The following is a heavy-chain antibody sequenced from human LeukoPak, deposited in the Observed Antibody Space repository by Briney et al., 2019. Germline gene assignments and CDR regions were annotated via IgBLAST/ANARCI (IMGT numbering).Heavy chain of an antibody. D-gene: IGHD3-10*01. Sequence: NPSETLSLTCAVYGGSFSGYYWSWIRQPPGKGLEWIGEINHSGSTNYNPSLKSRVTISVDTSKNQFSLKLSSVTAADTAVYYCASWGFGELPLGLDAFDIWGQGTMVTVSS. J-gene: IGHJ3*02. CDR2: INHSGST. CDR3: ASWGFGELPLGLDAFDI. V-gene: IGHV4-34*01. CDR1: GGSFSGYY.